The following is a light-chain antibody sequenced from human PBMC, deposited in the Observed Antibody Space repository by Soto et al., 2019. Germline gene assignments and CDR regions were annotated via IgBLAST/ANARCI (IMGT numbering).Light chain of an antibody. J-gene: IGLJ3*02. CDR1: SSDVGGYTY. Sequence: QSALTQPRSVSGSPGQSVTISCTGTSSDVGGYTYVAWYQQHPGKAPKVMIYDVSKRPSGVPDRFSGSKSGNTASLTIFGLQAEDEADYYCCSYAGSFTYWVFGGGTKLTVL. CDR3: CSYAGSFTYWV. CDR2: DVS. V-gene: IGLV2-11*01.